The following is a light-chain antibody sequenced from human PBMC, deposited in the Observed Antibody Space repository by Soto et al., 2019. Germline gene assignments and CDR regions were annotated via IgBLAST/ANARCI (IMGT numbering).Light chain of an antibody. CDR3: QQYNSYPIT. J-gene: IGKJ5*01. CDR1: QSISSW. Sequence: DIQMTQSPSTLSASVGDRVTITCRASQSISSWLAWYQQKPGKAPKLMIYQASSLESEVPSRFSGSGSGTQFPLTISSLQPDDFATYYCQQYNSYPITFGQGTRLEI. V-gene: IGKV1-5*03. CDR2: QAS.